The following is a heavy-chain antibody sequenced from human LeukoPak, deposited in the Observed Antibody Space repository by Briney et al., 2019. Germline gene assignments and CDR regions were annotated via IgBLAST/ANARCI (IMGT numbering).Heavy chain of an antibody. D-gene: IGHD3-22*01. CDR1: GFTFSSYW. V-gene: IGHV3-7*01. Sequence: GGSLRLSCAASGFTFSSYWMSWVRQAPGKGLEWVANIKQDGSEKYYVDSVKGRFTISRDNAKNSLYLQMNSLRAEDTAVYYCARIPYYYDSSGYLLFWFDPWGQGTLVTVSS. CDR3: ARIPYYYDSSGYLLFWFDP. CDR2: IKQDGSEK. J-gene: IGHJ5*02.